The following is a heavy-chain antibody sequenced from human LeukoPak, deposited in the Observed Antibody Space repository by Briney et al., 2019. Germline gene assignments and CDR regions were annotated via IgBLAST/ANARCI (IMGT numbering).Heavy chain of an antibody. CDR2: MSSSDDGS. CDR3: ARQKYLRGLDVEYFDY. V-gene: IGHV3-23*01. Sequence: QTGGSLRLSCATSGFSFNSYAMSWVRQAPGKGLEWVSAMSSSDDGSYYAASVRGLFTISRDTSRSTLYLQMNSLRAEDTAVYYCARQKYLRGLDVEYFDYWGQGTLVSVSS. D-gene: IGHD5/OR15-5a*01. CDR1: GFSFNSYA. J-gene: IGHJ4*02.